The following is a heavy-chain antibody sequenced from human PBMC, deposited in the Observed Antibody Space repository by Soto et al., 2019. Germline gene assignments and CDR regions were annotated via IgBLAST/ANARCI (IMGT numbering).Heavy chain of an antibody. J-gene: IGHJ4*02. CDR3: AKNSNVGKQWPYAVDY. V-gene: IGHV4-34*01. CDR2: INHSGST. D-gene: IGHD6-19*01. CDR1: GWSFSGYY. Sequence: PSETLSLTCAFYGWSFSGYYWSWIRQPPGKGLEWIGEINHSGSTNYNPSLKSRVTISVDTSKNQFSLKLSSVTAADTAVYYCAKNSNVGKQWPYAVDYWGQGTLVTVSS.